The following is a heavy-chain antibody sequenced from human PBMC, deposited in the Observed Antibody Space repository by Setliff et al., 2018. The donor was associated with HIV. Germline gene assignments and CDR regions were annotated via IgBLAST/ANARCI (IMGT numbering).Heavy chain of an antibody. CDR1: GFTFGDYA. CDR2: IRSKAYGGTT. J-gene: IGHJ6*02. CDR3: ISMGESWSGYSPSPLYYCYGMDV. D-gene: IGHD3-3*01. V-gene: IGHV3-49*04. Sequence: GGSLRLSCTASGFTFGDYAMSWVRQAPGKGLEWVGFIRSKAYGGTTEYAASVKGRFIISRDDSKSIAYLQMNSLKTEDTAVYYCISMGESWSGYSPSPLYYCYGMDVWGQGTTVTVSS.